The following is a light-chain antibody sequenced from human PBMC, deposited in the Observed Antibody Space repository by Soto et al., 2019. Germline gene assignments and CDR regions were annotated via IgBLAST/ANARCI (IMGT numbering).Light chain of an antibody. CDR3: QQYGSSPT. Sequence: EIVLTQSPATLSLSPGERAPLYCGASQSGSSSYLAWYQQKPGLAPRLLSYDASSRATGIPDRFSGSGSGTDFTLTISSLEPEDFEVYYCQQYGSSPTFGQGTRLEIK. V-gene: IGKV3D-20*01. CDR1: QSGSSSY. J-gene: IGKJ5*01. CDR2: DAS.